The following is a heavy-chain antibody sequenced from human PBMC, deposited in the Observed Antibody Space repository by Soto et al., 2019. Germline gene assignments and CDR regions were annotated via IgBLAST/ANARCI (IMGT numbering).Heavy chain of an antibody. CDR3: AKDNRVDDSSGYPDAFDI. D-gene: IGHD3-22*01. V-gene: IGHV3-23*01. J-gene: IGHJ3*02. Sequence: GGSLRLSCAASGFTFSSYAMSWVRQAPGKGLEWVSAISGSGGSTYYADSVKGRFTISRDNSKNTLYLQMNSLRAEDTAVYYCAKDNRVDDSSGYPDAFDIWGQGTMVTVSS. CDR2: ISGSGGST. CDR1: GFTFSSYA.